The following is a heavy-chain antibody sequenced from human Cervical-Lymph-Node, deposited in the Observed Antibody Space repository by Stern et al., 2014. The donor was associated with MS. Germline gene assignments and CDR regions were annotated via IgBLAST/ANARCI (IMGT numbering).Heavy chain of an antibody. CDR1: GGSLNGYH. J-gene: IGHJ6*02. D-gene: IGHD3-10*01. Sequence: QVQLQESGPGLVKPSETLSLTCTVSGGSLNGYHWSWIRQPPGKGLEWIGNIYYIGHTNYNPALESRITISLDTSKNQFSLNFSSVTPADTAVYYCARVRGITMVRGVIIPPYGMDVWGQGTTVTVSS. V-gene: IGHV4-59*01. CDR3: ARVRGITMVRGVIIPPYGMDV. CDR2: IYYIGHT.